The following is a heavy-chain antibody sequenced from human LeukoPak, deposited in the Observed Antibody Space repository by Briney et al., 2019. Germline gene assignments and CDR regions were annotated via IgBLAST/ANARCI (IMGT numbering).Heavy chain of an antibody. CDR2: ISWNSGSI. CDR3: AKGIGGSYKSRAFDI. J-gene: IGHJ3*02. D-gene: IGHD1-26*01. CDR1: GFTFDDYA. V-gene: IGHV3-9*03. Sequence: PGGSLRLSCAASGFTFDDYAMHWVRQAPGKGLEWVSGISWNSGSIGYADSVKGRFTISRDNAKNSLYLQMNSLRAEDMALFYCAKGIGGSYKSRAFDIWGQGTMVTVSS.